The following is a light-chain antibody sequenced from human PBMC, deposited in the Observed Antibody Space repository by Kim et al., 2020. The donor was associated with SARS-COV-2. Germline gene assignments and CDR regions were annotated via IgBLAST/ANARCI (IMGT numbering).Light chain of an antibody. CDR2: SNN. J-gene: IGLJ3*02. V-gene: IGLV1-44*01. CDR3: AAGDDSMDSRM. CDR1: SANIGDNA. Sequence: QRVSISCYSSSANIGDNATHWYQQLPGTAPKHLIYSNNQQPSGVPDQFFGSSYGSSASLAISGLQSEDEAAYYCAAGDDSMDSRMFGGGTKLTVL.